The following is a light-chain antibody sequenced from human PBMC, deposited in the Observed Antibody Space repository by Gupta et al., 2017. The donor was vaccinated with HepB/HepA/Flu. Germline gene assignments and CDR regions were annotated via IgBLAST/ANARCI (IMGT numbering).Light chain of an antibody. CDR2: AAS. CDR1: QDGRNW. CDR3: QQANSFPYT. V-gene: IGKV1-12*01. J-gene: IGKJ2*01. Sequence: DIQMTQSPSSVSASVGDRVTITCLANQDGRNWLAWYQQKPGRAPKLLIYAASTLHNGVPSRFSGSGSGTDFTLTISSLQPEDFAIYYCQQANSFPYTFGPGTRLEIK.